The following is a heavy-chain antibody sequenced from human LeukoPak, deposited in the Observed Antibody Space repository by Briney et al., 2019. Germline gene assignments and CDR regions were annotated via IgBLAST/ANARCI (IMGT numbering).Heavy chain of an antibody. CDR1: RFTFSSYG. CDR3: VRGAYSSSWLNFDY. CDR2: IPYDGSNK. V-gene: IGHV3-30*02. D-gene: IGHD6-13*01. J-gene: IGHJ4*02. Sequence: GSLRLSCAASRFTFSSYGMHWVRQAPGKGLEWVAFIPYDGSNKYYADSVKGRFTVSRDNSKNTLYLQMNSLRAEDTAVYYCVRGAYSSSWLNFDYWGQGTLVTVSS.